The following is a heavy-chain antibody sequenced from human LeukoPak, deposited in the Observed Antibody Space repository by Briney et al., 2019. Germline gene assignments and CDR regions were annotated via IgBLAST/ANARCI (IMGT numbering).Heavy chain of an antibody. CDR1: VFTFSSYA. D-gene: IGHD3-22*01. CDR3: AKDLMIVVVITSASDY. CDR2: ISGSGGST. J-gene: IGHJ4*02. V-gene: IGHV3-23*01. Sequence: GGSLRLSCAASVFTFSSYAMSWVREAPGKGVGWVSAISGSGGSTYYADSAKGRFTISRDNSKNTLYLQMNSLRAEDTAVYYCAKDLMIVVVITSASDYWGQGTLVTVSS.